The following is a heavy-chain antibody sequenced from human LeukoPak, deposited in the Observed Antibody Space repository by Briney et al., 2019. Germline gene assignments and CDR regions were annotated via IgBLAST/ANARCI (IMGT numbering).Heavy chain of an antibody. CDR3: AREGGGYDIPPTENWFDP. CDR1: GGSFSGYY. D-gene: IGHD3-9*01. J-gene: IGHJ5*02. V-gene: IGHV4-34*01. CDR2: INHSGST. Sequence: PSETLSLTCAVYGGSFSGYYWSWIRQPPGKGLEWIGEINHSGSTNYNPSLKSRVTISVDTSKNQFSLKLSSVTAADTAVYYCAREGGGYDIPPTENWFDPWGQGTLVTVSS.